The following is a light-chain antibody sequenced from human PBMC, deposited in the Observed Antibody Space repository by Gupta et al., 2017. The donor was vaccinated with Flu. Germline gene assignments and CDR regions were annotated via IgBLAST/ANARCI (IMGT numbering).Light chain of an antibody. Sequence: SVLTQPPSVSGPPGQRVTISCTGSSSNIGAGYDVHWYQQLPGTAPKLLIYGNSNRPSGVPDRFSGSKSGTSASLAIIGLQAEDEADYYCQSYDSSLSGSRVFGGGTKLTVL. CDR3: QSYDSSLSGSRV. V-gene: IGLV1-40*01. CDR1: SSNIGAGYD. CDR2: GNS. J-gene: IGLJ3*02.